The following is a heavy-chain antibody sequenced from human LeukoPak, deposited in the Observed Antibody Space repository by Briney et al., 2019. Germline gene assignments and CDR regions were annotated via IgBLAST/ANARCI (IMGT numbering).Heavy chain of an antibody. D-gene: IGHD3-9*01. CDR2: LNPNSGNT. CDR1: GYTFTSYD. Sequence: GASVKVSCKASGYTFTSYDSNWVRQATGQGLEWMGWLNPNSGNTGYAQKFQGRVTMTRNTSISTAYMELSSLRSEDTAVYYCARPNVLRYFDWLLPAERWFDPWGQGTLVTVSS. CDR3: ARPNVLRYFDWLLPAERWFDP. V-gene: IGHV1-8*01. J-gene: IGHJ5*02.